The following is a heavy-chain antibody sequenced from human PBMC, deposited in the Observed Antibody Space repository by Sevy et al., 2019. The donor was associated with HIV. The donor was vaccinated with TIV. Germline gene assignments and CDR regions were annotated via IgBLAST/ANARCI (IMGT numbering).Heavy chain of an antibody. V-gene: IGHV3-7*01. J-gene: IGHJ6*02. CDR3: ARLCTGFIYYYYYGMDV. CDR1: GFAFSSSW. D-gene: IGHD2-2*01. CDR2: IKHDGSEK. Sequence: GGSLRLTCAASGFAFSSSWMTWVRQAPGKGLEWVANIKHDGSEKYYVDFLKGRFTISRDNAKNSLYLQMNSLRAEDTAVYYCARLCTGFIYYYYYGMDVWAQGTTVTVSS.